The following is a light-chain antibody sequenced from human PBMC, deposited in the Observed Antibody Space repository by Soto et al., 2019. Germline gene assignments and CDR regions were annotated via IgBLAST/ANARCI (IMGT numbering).Light chain of an antibody. CDR1: SSDVGDYNY. J-gene: IGLJ1*01. CDR3: SSYAGSNSYV. Sequence: QSVLTQPPSPSGSPGQSVTISCTGTSSDVGDYNYVSWYQQYPGIAPKLMIYEVSKRPSGVPDRFSGFKSGNTASLTVSGLQAEDEADYYCSSYAGSNSYVFGTGTKVTVL. CDR2: EVS. V-gene: IGLV2-8*01.